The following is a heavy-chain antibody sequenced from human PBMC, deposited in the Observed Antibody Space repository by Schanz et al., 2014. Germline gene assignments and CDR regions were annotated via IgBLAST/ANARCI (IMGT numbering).Heavy chain of an antibody. Sequence: VQLVESGGGLVQPGGSLRLSCAASGFSFRKSAMSWVRQAPGKGLEWVSAINWSDGSTGYADSVKGRFTISRDNGKNSLYLQMNSLRAEDTALYYCARDFPYVSGSYYKGFGYWGQGTLXTVSS. D-gene: IGHD3-10*01. CDR2: INWSDGST. V-gene: IGHV3-20*04. CDR3: ARDFPYVSGSYYKGFGY. CDR1: GFSFRKSA. J-gene: IGHJ4*02.